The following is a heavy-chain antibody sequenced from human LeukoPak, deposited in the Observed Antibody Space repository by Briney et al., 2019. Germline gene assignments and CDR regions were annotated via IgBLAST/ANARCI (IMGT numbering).Heavy chain of an antibody. J-gene: IGHJ6*04. V-gene: IGHV3-33*01. CDR2: LWYDGSNK. D-gene: IGHD6-13*01. CDR1: GFSFSSYG. CDR3: ARDLVAAAGRGYYYGMDV. Sequence: GGSLRLSCAPSGFSFSSYGMHWVPRAPGKGLGGLGVLWYDGSNKYYADTVKGRFTISRDNSKHTLYQKMNSPRDEDTAVYYCARDLVAAAGRGYYYGMDVWGEGTTVTVSS.